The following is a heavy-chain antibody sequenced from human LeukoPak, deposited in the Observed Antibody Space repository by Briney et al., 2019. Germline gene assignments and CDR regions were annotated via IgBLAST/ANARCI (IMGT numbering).Heavy chain of an antibody. CDR1: GDSVSSNSAA. CDR3: ARAKGRSPLFDY. D-gene: IGHD6-13*01. CDR2: TYYRSKWYN. J-gene: IGHJ4*02. Sequence: SQTLSLTCAISGDSVSSNSAAWNWIRQSPSRGLEWLGRTYYRSKWYNDYAVSVRGRIAINPDTSKNQFSLQLNSVTPEDTAVYYCARAKGRSPLFDYWGQGTLVTVSS. V-gene: IGHV6-1*01.